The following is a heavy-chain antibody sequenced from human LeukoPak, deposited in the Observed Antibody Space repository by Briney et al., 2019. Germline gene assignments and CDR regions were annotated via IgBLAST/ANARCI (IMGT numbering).Heavy chain of an antibody. J-gene: IGHJ6*03. V-gene: IGHV1-69*05. CDR2: LNTLSGTT. CDR3: TRGDDFLAAYNYMDV. Sequence: GSSVKVSCKASGGTIRGFVINWVRQAPGEGLEWMGRLNTLSGTTNYTQKFQGRVAMTTDESTTTVFMELSRLTSEDTAVYYCTRGDDFLAAYNYMDVWGKGSSVIVSS. D-gene: IGHD3-9*01. CDR1: GGTIRGFV.